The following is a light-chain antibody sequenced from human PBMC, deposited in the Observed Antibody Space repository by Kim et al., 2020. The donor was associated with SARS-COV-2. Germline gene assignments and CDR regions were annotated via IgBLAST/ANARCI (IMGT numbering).Light chain of an antibody. CDR3: QAWDSSTV. V-gene: IGLV3-1*01. J-gene: IGLJ1*01. CDR1: KLGDKY. Sequence: VSVSPGQTASITCSGDKLGDKYACWYQQKPGQSPVLVIYQDSKRPSGIPERFSGSNSGNTATLTISGTQAMDEADYYCQAWDSSTVFGTGTKVTVL. CDR2: QDS.